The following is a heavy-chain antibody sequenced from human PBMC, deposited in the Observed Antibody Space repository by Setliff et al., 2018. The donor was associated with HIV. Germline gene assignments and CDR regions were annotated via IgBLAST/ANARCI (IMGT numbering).Heavy chain of an antibody. CDR2: IYHTGDT. CDR1: GYSISNTGHY. V-gene: IGHV4-38-2*01. D-gene: IGHD4-17*01. J-gene: IGHJ4*02. CDR3: ARHKTHDYDGNSVYFDF. Sequence: SETLSLTCVVSGYSISNTGHYRGWIRQPPGKGLEWIGSIYHTGDTYDNPSLKNRVTISRDTSKDRFSLNLRSVTAADTAIYYCARHKTHDYDGNSVYFDFWGQGILVTVSS.